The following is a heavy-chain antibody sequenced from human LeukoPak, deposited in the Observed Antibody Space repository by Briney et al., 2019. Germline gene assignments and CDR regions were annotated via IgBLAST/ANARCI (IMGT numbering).Heavy chain of an antibody. V-gene: IGHV1-69*13. D-gene: IGHD2-8*02. Sequence: VASVTVSCTASGGTFSSYAISWVRQAPGQGLEWMGGIIPIFGTANYAQKFQGRVTITADESTSTAYMELSSLRSEDTAVYYCARDRSTGAFDIWGQGTMVTVSS. J-gene: IGHJ3*02. CDR1: GGTFSSYA. CDR3: ARDRSTGAFDI. CDR2: IIPIFGTA.